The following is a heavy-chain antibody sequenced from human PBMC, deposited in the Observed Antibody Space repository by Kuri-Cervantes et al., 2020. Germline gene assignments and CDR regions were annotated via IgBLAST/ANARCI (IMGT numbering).Heavy chain of an antibody. CDR2: ISGSGGST. Sequence: GGSLRFSCTVSGGSISSSSYYWGWVRQPPGKGLEWVSAISGSGGSTYYADSVKGRFTISRDNSKNTLYLQMNSLRAEDTAVYYCAKDEQEWFETWGYWGQGTLVTVSS. D-gene: IGHD3-3*01. CDR1: GGSISSSSYY. CDR3: AKDEQEWFETWGY. V-gene: IGHV3-23*01. J-gene: IGHJ4*02.